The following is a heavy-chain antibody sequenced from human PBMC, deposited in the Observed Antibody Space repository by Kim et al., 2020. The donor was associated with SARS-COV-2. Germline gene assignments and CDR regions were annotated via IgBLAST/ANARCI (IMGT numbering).Heavy chain of an antibody. CDR1: GFIVSGKY. V-gene: IGHV3-53*01. D-gene: IGHD2-2*01. J-gene: IGHJ3*01. CDR3: GMATIALVYDAVDL. CDR2: IYSGGST. Sequence: GGSLRLSCAASGFIVSGKYMSWVRQAPGKGLEWVSVIYSGGSTYYADSVKGRFTISRDKSKNTLYLQMNSLGVDDTALYYCGMATIALVYDAVDLWGQGTMVTVSS.